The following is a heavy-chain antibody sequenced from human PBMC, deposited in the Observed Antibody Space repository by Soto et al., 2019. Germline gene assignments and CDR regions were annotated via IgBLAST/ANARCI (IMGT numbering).Heavy chain of an antibody. J-gene: IGHJ6*02. CDR3: ARARIIYCSSTSCPFGMDV. CDR2: ISSSGSTI. CDR1: GFTFSSYE. D-gene: IGHD2-2*01. Sequence: PGGSLRLSCAASGFTFSSYEMNWVRQAPGKWLEWVSYISSSGSTIYYADSVKGRFTISRDNAKNSLYLQMNSLRAEDTAVYYCARARIIYCSSTSCPFGMDVWGQGXTVTVYS. V-gene: IGHV3-48*03.